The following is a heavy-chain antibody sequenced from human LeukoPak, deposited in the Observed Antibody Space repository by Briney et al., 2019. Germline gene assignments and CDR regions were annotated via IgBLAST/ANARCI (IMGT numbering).Heavy chain of an antibody. D-gene: IGHD3-10*01. V-gene: IGHV3-33*01. Sequence: GRSLLLSCAASGFTFSSDGMHGGRQAPGKGLEGVAVIWYDGSNKYYADSVKGRFTISRDNSKNTLYLQMNSLRAEDTAVYYCARGLLWFGEFDYYYYYGMDVWGKGTTVTVSS. J-gene: IGHJ6*04. CDR3: ARGLLWFGEFDYYYYYGMDV. CDR2: IWYDGSNK. CDR1: GFTFSSDG.